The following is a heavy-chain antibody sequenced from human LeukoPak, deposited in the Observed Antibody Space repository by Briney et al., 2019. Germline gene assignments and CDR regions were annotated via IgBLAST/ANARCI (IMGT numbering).Heavy chain of an antibody. V-gene: IGHV6-1*01. CDR2: TYYRSKWYN. CDR3: GRYHHEEKWFDP. CDR1: GDSVSSNSVA. Sequence: QTLSLTCAISGDSVSSNSVAWNWVRQSPSRALEWLGRTYYRSKWYNDYAISVRSRITINADTSKNQFSLHLSSVTPEDTAVYYCGRYHHEEKWFDPWGQGTLVTVSS. D-gene: IGHD1-14*01. J-gene: IGHJ5*02.